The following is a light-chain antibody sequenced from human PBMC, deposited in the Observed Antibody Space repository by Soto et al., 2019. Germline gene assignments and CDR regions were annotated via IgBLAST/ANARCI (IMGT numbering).Light chain of an antibody. Sequence: QLVLTQPPSASGTAGQVVTISCSGGDSNIGSNSVYWYQHLPRMAPKLLIYYNNQRPSGVPDRFSGSRSGTSAFLAIVGLRSEDEAVYYCAAWDASLSACVFGNGTKLTVL. J-gene: IGLJ1*01. CDR2: YNN. CDR3: AAWDASLSACV. V-gene: IGLV1-47*02. CDR1: DSNIGSNS.